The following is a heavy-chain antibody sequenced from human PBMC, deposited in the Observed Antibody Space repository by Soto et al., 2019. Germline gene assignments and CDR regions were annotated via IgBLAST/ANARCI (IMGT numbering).Heavy chain of an antibody. V-gene: IGHV4-30-4*01. CDR2: IYYSGST. D-gene: IGHD2-15*01. CDR3: ARVGCSGGSCYSPRGWFDP. Sequence: SETLSLTCTVSGGSISSGDYYWSWIRQPPGKGLEWIGYIYYSGSTYYNPSLKSRVTILVDTSKNQFSLKLSSVTAADTAVYYCARVGCSGGSCYSPRGWFDPWGQGTLVTVSS. J-gene: IGHJ5*02. CDR1: GGSISSGDYY.